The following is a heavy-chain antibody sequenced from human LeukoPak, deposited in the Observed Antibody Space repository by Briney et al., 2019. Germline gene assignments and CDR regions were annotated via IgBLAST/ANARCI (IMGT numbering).Heavy chain of an antibody. CDR2: ISSSSTTI. CDR3: ARVLHKRNYDSSVYYGY. CDR1: GFTFSNYE. Sequence: GGSLRLSCAASGFTFSNYEMHWVRQAPGKGLEWVSYISSSSTTIYYADSVKGRFTISRDNAKNSLYLQMNSLRAEDTAVYYCARVLHKRNYDSSVYYGYWGQGTLVTVSS. J-gene: IGHJ4*02. D-gene: IGHD3-22*01. V-gene: IGHV3-48*01.